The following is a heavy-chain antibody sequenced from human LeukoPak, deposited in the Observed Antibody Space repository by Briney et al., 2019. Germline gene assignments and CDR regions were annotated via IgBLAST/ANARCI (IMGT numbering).Heavy chain of an antibody. CDR1: GYTFTSYY. J-gene: IGHJ4*02. Sequence: GASVKVSCKASGYTFTSYYMHWVRQAPGQGLEWMGIINPSGGSTSYAQKFQGRVTMTRDTSTRTVYMELSSLRSEDTAVYYCARGALPITMIVVVVDYYFDYWGQGTLVTVSS. D-gene: IGHD3-22*01. CDR2: INPSGGST. CDR3: ARGALPITMIVVVVDYYFDY. V-gene: IGHV1-46*01.